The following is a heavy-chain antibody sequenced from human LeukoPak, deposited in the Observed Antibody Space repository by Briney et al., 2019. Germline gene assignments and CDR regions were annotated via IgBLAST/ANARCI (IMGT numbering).Heavy chain of an antibody. Sequence: ASVKVSCKASGYTFTSYGISWVRQAPGQGLEWMGWISAYNGNTNYAQKLQGRVTMTTDTSTSTAYMELRSLRSDDTAVYYCAREWDRSAWGYYYYYGMGVWGQGTTVTVSS. D-gene: IGHD1-26*01. CDR2: ISAYNGNT. J-gene: IGHJ6*02. CDR3: AREWDRSAWGYYYYYGMGV. V-gene: IGHV1-18*01. CDR1: GYTFTSYG.